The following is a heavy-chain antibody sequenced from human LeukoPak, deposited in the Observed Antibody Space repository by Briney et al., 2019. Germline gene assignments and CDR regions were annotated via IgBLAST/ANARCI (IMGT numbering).Heavy chain of an antibody. D-gene: IGHD2-2*01. J-gene: IGHJ4*02. Sequence: GGSLRLSCAASGFTFSSYSMNWVRQAPGKGLEWVAVISYDGSNKYYADSVKGRFTISRDNSKNTLYLQMNSLRAEDTAVYYCAKDGRYCSSTSCYHLDYWGQGTLVTVSS. CDR3: AKDGRYCSSTSCYHLDY. V-gene: IGHV3-30*18. CDR1: GFTFSSYS. CDR2: ISYDGSNK.